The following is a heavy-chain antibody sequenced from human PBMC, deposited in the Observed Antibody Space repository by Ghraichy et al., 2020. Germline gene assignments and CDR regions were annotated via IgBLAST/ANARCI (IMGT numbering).Heavy chain of an antibody. Sequence: SQTLSLTCTVSGGSISSRSYYWGWFRQPPGKGLGWIGSIYYSGSTFYNPSLKSRVTIFVDTSKNHFSLTLSSVTAADTAVYYCAAPYYYDSSGYYYRAVFDIWGQGTMVTVSS. CDR1: GGSISSRSYY. CDR2: IYYSGST. D-gene: IGHD3-22*01. V-gene: IGHV4-39*02. J-gene: IGHJ3*02. CDR3: AAPYYYDSSGYYYRAVFDI.